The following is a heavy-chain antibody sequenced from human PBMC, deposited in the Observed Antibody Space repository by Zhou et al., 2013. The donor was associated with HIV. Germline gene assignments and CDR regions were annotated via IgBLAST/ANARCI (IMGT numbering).Heavy chain of an antibody. Sequence: QVQLVQSGAEVKKPGSSVKVSCKASGGTFSSYAISWVRQAPGQGLEWMGGIIPIFGTANYAQKFQGRVTITTDESTSTAYMELSSLRSEDTAVYYCARSYCSSTSCYWNWFDPGAREPWSPSPQ. CDR2: IIPIFGTA. CDR1: GGTFSSYA. D-gene: IGHD2-2*01. J-gene: IGHJ5*02. V-gene: IGHV1-69*05. CDR3: ARSYCSSTSCYWNWFDP.